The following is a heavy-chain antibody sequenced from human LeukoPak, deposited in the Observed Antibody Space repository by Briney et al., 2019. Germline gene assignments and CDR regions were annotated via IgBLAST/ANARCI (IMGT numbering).Heavy chain of an antibody. J-gene: IGHJ4*02. CDR3: ARGTVLRFLEWLLYTDY. D-gene: IGHD3-3*01. CDR1: GFTFSSYA. Sequence: GGSLRLSCAASGFTFSSYAMHWVRQAPGKGLEWVAVISYDGSNKYYADSVKGRFTISRVNSKNTLYLQMNSLRAEDTAVYYCARGTVLRFLEWLLYTDYWGQGTLVTVSS. V-gene: IGHV3-30*01. CDR2: ISYDGSNK.